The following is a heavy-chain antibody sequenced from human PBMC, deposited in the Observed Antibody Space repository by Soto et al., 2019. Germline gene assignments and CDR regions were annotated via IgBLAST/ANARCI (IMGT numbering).Heavy chain of an antibody. J-gene: IGHJ4*02. Sequence: QVQLVESGGGVVQPGRSLRVSCAASGFTFSSYGFHWVRQAPGKGLEWVAVIWYEGSNKYYTDSVKGRFTNSRDNSKNTVYLQMTSLRAEDTAVYSCAREHEGYWGQGTQVTVSS. CDR1: GFTFSSYG. CDR2: IWYEGSNK. V-gene: IGHV3-33*01. CDR3: AREHEGY.